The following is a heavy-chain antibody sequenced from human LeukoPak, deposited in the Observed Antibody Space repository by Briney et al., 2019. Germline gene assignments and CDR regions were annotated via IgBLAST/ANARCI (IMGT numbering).Heavy chain of an antibody. D-gene: IGHD2-2*01. CDR2: INPNDGMT. CDR1: GYTFSGNW. CDR3: ARDHSNSRTWWSDP. V-gene: IGHV1-46*01. J-gene: IGHJ5*02. Sequence: ASVKVSCKASGYTFSGNWIHWVRQAPGQGLEWMGIINPNDGMTSYAQRFQDRVTLTRDMSTSSVYMELSSLTSDDTAVYYCARDHSNSRTWWSDPWGQGTLVTVSS.